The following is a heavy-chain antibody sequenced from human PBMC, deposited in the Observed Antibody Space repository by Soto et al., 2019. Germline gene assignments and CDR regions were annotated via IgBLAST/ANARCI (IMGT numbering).Heavy chain of an antibody. CDR1: GGSTNSYY. J-gene: IGHJ6*03. CDR2: IYYSGST. V-gene: IGHV4-59*08. CDR3: ARRPPRSYYYMHV. Sequence: PSETLSLTCTVSGGSTNSYYWSWIRQPTGKGLEWIGYIYYSGSTNYNPSLKSRVTISVDTSKNQFSLKLSSVTAADTAVYYCARRPPRSYYYMHVWGKGTTVTVAS.